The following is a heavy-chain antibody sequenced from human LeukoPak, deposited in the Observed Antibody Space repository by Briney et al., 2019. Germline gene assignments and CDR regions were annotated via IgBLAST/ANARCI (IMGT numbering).Heavy chain of an antibody. D-gene: IGHD2-21*02. CDR3: ARDRLEAVTDDDYFDC. V-gene: IGHV3-21*01. CDR1: GFTFTDYS. Sequence: GGSLRLSCAAAGFTFTDYSMNWVRQAPGKGLEWVSTISSDSGHIYYADSVKGRFTISRDNSKNTVYLQMNSLRAEDTGVYYCARDRLEAVTDDDYFDCWGQGTLVTVSS. CDR2: ISSDSGHI. J-gene: IGHJ4*02.